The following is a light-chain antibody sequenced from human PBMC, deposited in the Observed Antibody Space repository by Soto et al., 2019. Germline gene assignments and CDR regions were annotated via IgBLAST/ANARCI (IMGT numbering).Light chain of an antibody. Sequence: EIVMTQSPATLSVSPGERATLFCRASQSVRSNFLAWYQQKPGQAPRHLIYGASTRATGVPARFNGSGSGTEFTLTISSLQSEDCAVYYCQQYSAWPLTVGGGTKVEIK. V-gene: IGKV3-15*01. CDR1: QSVRSN. CDR3: QQYSAWPLT. J-gene: IGKJ4*01. CDR2: GAS.